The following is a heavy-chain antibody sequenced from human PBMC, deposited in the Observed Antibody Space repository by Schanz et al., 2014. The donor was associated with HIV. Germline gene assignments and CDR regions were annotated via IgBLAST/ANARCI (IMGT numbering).Heavy chain of an antibody. CDR1: GFTFSSYA. V-gene: IGHV3-33*01. CDR2: IWYDATNE. D-gene: IGHD6-6*01. Sequence: QEQVVESGGGVVQPGRSLRLACAASGFTFSSYAMHWVRQAPGTGLEWVAVIWYDATNEYYADSVKGRFTISRDNSKNTLYLQMNSLRVEDTAVYYCASTVYPYTGSSDYYYGMDVWGQGTTVTVSS. J-gene: IGHJ6*02. CDR3: ASTVYPYTGSSDYYYGMDV.